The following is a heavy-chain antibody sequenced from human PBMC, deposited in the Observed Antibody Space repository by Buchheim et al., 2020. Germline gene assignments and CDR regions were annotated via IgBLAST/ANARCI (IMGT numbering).Heavy chain of an antibody. CDR3: GAEVGSREFDN. CDR2: ISYDRSYK. J-gene: IGHJ4*02. V-gene: IGHV3-30*03. CDR1: GFTFSSHA. Sequence: QVQLVESGGGVVQPGRSLRLSCAASGFTFSSHAMHWVRQPPGKGLEWVAIISYDRSYKDYPDSVKGRFTVSRDNLQTTLFLQMNSLRAEDTAVYYCGAEVGSREFDNWGQGTL. D-gene: IGHD2-2*01.